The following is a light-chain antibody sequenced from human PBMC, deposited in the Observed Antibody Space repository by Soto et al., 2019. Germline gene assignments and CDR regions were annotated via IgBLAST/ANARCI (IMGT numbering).Light chain of an antibody. J-gene: IGLJ1*01. CDR2: VNT. Sequence: VLTQPPSVSAAPAQAVTSSCTWSSYNVGGGYDVHWYQLLPGTAPKLLIYVNTNRPSGVRDRLSGSKSSALASLDITGLQAEDEADYYCQSYDSSLSGYVLGTGTKGTV. CDR1: SYNVGGGYD. V-gene: IGLV1-40*01. CDR3: QSYDSSLSGYV.